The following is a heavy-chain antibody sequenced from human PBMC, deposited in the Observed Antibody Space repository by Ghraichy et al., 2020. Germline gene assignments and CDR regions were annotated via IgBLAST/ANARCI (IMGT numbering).Heavy chain of an antibody. CDR3: ARVPGYSSGWYEYYFDY. CDR1: GYTFTSYG. Sequence: ASVKVSCKASGYTFTSYGISWVRQVPGQGLEWMGWINANNGNTKNAQKLQGRVTMTTDTSTSTAYMELRSLRSDDTAVYYCARVPGYSSGWYEYYFDYWGQGSLVTVAS. CDR2: INANNGNT. D-gene: IGHD6-19*01. J-gene: IGHJ4*02. V-gene: IGHV1-18*04.